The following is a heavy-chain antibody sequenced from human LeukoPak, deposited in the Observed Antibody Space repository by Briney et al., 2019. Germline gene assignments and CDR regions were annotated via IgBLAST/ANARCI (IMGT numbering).Heavy chain of an antibody. CDR3: ARGRYSGSYGWFDP. CDR2: IIPIFGTA. Sequence: ASVKVSCKASGGTFSSYAISRVRQAPGQGLEWMGGIIPIFGTANYAQKFQGRVTITTDESTSTAYMELSSLRSEDTAVYYCARGRYSGSYGWFDPWGQGTLVTVSS. J-gene: IGHJ5*02. V-gene: IGHV1-69*05. D-gene: IGHD1-26*01. CDR1: GGTFSSYA.